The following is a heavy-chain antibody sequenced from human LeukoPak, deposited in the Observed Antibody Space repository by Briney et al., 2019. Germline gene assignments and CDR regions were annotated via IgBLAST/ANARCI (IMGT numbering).Heavy chain of an antibody. Sequence: GGSLRLSCAASGFTFSSYAMSWVRQAPGKGLEWVSAISGSGGSTYYADSVKGRFTISRDNSKNTLYLQMNSLRAEDTAVYYCAKEIYSSSWYGDAFDIWGQGTMVTVSS. CDR3: AKEIYSSSWYGDAFDI. CDR1: GFTFSSYA. V-gene: IGHV3-23*01. CDR2: ISGSGGST. D-gene: IGHD6-13*01. J-gene: IGHJ3*02.